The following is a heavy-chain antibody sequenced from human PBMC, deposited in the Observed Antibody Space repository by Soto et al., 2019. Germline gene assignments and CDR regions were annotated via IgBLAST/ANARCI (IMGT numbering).Heavy chain of an antibody. CDR3: ARDTTYYYGSGSYGMDV. V-gene: IGHV3-21*01. J-gene: IGHJ6*02. D-gene: IGHD3-10*01. Sequence: WGSLRLSCAASGFTFSSYSINWVRQAPGKGLEWVSSISSSSYIYYADSVKGRFTISRDNAKNSLYLQMNSLRAEDTDVYYCARDTTYYYGSGSYGMDVWGQGTTVTVSS. CDR1: GFTFSSYS. CDR2: ISSSSYI.